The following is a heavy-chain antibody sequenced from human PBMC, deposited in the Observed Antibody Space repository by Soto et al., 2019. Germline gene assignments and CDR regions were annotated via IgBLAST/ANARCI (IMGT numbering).Heavy chain of an antibody. CDR2: ISSSSSYI. CDR3: ARDRYCSGGSCRKVDY. CDR1: GFTFSSYS. J-gene: IGHJ4*02. V-gene: IGHV3-21*01. Sequence: GGSLRLSCAASGFTFSSYSMNWVRQAPGKGLEWVSSISSSSSYIYYADSVKGRFTISRDNAKNSLYLQMNSLRAEDTAVYYCARDRYCSGGSCRKVDYWGQGTLVTVSS. D-gene: IGHD2-15*01.